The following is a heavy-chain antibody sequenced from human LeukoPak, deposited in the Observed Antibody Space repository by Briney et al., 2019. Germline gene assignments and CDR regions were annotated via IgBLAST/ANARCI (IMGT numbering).Heavy chain of an antibody. CDR1: GGSISSYY. Sequence: SETLSLTCTVSGGSISSYYWSWIRQPPGKGLEWIGNIYYSGSTNYNPSLKSRVTMSVDTSKNQFSLKLSSVTAADTAVYYCARDKSRTYGSADAFDIWGQGTMVTVSS. CDR2: IYYSGST. D-gene: IGHD3-10*01. CDR3: ARDKSRTYGSADAFDI. V-gene: IGHV4-59*12. J-gene: IGHJ3*02.